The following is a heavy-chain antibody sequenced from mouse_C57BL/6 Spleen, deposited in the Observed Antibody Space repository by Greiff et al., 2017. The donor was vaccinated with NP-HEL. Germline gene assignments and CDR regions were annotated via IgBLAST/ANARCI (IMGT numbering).Heavy chain of an antibody. J-gene: IGHJ4*01. Sequence: QVQLQQPGAELVRPGSSVKLSCKASGYTFTSYWMDWVKQRPGQGLEWIGNIYPSDSETHYNQKFKDKATLTVDTSSSTAYMQLSSLTSEDSAVYYCARGNYNYAMDYWGQGTSVTVSS. D-gene: IGHD2-1*01. CDR3: ARGNYNYAMDY. V-gene: IGHV1-61*01. CDR1: GYTFTSYW. CDR2: IYPSDSET.